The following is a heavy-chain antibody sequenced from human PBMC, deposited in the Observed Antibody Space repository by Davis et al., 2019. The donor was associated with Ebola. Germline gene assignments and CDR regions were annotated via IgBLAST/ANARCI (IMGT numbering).Heavy chain of an antibody. CDR1: GGSINSFL. D-gene: IGHD1-20*01. Sequence: LRLSCSVSGGSINSFLWTWIRQPPGKGLEWVGCMFYNGDTKYNPALESRVTISVDTSKNQFSLRLSSVTAADTAMYYCVKDDVTAGRFNYWGQGSLVTVSS. V-gene: IGHV4-59*08. CDR2: MFYNGDT. CDR3: VKDDVTAGRFNY. J-gene: IGHJ4*02.